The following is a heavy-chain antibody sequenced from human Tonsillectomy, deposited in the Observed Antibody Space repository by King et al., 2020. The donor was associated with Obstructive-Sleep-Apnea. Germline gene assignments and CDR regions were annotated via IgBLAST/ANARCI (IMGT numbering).Heavy chain of an antibody. J-gene: IGHJ4*02. D-gene: IGHD2-21*02. CDR1: EFTFSSYS. CDR3: AREVTATTFDY. Sequence: VQLVESGGGLFKPGGSLRLSCAASEFTFSSYSMNWVRQAPGKGLEWVSSISSSSSYIYYAESVKGRFTISRDNAKNSLHLQMNSLRAGDTAVYYCAREVTATTFDYWGQGTLVTVSS. V-gene: IGHV3-21*01. CDR2: ISSSSSYI.